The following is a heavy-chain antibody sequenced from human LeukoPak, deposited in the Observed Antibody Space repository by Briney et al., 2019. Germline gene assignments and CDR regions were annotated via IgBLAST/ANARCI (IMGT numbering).Heavy chain of an antibody. Sequence: GASVKVSCKVSGYTLTELSMHWVRQAPGKGLEWMGGFDPEDGETIYAQKFQGRVTMTEDTSTGTAYMELSSLRSEDTAVYYCATGTMVRGVMGGDYWGQGTLVTVSS. CDR3: ATGTMVRGVMGGDY. D-gene: IGHD3-10*01. V-gene: IGHV1-24*01. CDR1: GYTLTELS. J-gene: IGHJ4*02. CDR2: FDPEDGET.